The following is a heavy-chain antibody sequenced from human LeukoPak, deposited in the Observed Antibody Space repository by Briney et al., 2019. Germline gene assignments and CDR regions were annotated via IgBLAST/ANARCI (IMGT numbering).Heavy chain of an antibody. D-gene: IGHD5-24*01. CDR2: IIPIFDAA. CDR3: ARGNDGYNFRRAFDY. CDR1: GGTFSTYP. V-gene: IGHV1-69*05. J-gene: IGHJ4*02. Sequence: GASVKVSCKASGGTFSTYPIIWVRQAPGQGLEWMGGIIPIFDAANYVQKFQGRVTITTDESTSTAYMELSSLTSEDTAVYYCARGNDGYNFRRAFDYWGQGTLVTVSS.